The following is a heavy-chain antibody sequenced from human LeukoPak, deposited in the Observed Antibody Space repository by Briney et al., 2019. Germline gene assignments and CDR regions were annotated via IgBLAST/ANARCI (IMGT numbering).Heavy chain of an antibody. CDR2: ISKTSTYI. Sequence: GGSLRLSCAASGFRFDTHDLNWVRQAPGKGLECVAHISKTSTYIHYADSVKGRFTISRDNAKNLVHLQMNSLRADDTAVYFCARDSRKGGYYSEFWGQGTVVTVSS. J-gene: IGHJ4*02. V-gene: IGHV3-21*01. D-gene: IGHD3-22*01. CDR3: ARDSRKGGYYSEF. CDR1: GFRFDTHD.